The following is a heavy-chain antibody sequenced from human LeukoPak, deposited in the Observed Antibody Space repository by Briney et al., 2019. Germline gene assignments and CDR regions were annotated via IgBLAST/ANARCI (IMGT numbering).Heavy chain of an antibody. CDR3: ARLVGEGSFRTAYYDFWSGPVQYYFAY. CDR1: GYTVTSYV. D-gene: IGHD3-3*01. CDR2: ISAYNGNT. V-gene: IGHV1-18*01. J-gene: IGHJ4*02. Sequence: ASVKVSCKASGYTVTSYVISWVRQAPGQELDWMGWISAYNGNTNYAQKLQGRVTITTETYTSTAYMELRSLRSDDTAVYYCARLVGEGSFRTAYYDFWSGPVQYYFAYWGQGTLVTVSS.